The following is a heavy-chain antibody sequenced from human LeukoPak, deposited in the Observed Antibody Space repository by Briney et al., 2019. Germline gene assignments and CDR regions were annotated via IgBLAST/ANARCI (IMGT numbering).Heavy chain of an antibody. J-gene: IGHJ4*02. V-gene: IGHV4-34*01. CDR2: INHSGST. Sequence: SETLSLTCAVYGGSFSGYYWSWIRQPPGKGLEWIGEINHSGSTNYNPSLKSRVTISVDTSKNQFSLKLSSVTAADTAVYYCARASVRYFAYWGQGTLVTVSS. CDR1: GGSFSGYY. CDR3: ARASVRYFAY. D-gene: IGHD3-10*02.